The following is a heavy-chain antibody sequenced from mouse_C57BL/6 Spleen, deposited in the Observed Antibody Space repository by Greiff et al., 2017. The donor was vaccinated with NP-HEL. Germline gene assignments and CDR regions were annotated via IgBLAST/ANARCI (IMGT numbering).Heavy chain of an antibody. CDR1: GFTFSDYG. D-gene: IGHD1-1*01. CDR3: AGGDYGSSPAWFAY. V-gene: IGHV5-17*01. CDR2: ISSGSSTI. J-gene: IGHJ3*01. Sequence: EVKLMESGGGLVKPGGSLKLSCAASGFTFSDYGMHWVRQAPEKGLEWVAYISSGSSTIYYADTVKGRFTISRDNAKNTLFLQMTSLRSEDTAMYYCAGGDYGSSPAWFAYWGQGTLVTVSA.